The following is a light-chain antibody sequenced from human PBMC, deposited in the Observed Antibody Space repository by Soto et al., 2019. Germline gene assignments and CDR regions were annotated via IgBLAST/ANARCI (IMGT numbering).Light chain of an antibody. CDR2: EVS. J-gene: IGLJ3*02. CDR1: SSDLGGYNS. CDR3: CSYAGTYTWV. V-gene: IGLV2-14*01. Sequence: QSALTQPASVSGSPGQSITVSCTGISSDLGGYNSVSWYQQHPGKAPQLIIYEVSNRPSGVSNRFSGSKSGNAASLTISGLQAEDEADYYCCSYAGTYTWVFGGGTQLTVL.